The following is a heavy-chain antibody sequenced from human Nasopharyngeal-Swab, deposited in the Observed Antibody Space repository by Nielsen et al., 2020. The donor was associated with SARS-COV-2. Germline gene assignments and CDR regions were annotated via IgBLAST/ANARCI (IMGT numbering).Heavy chain of an antibody. V-gene: IGHV3-23*01. J-gene: IGHJ6*02. CDR2: IGASDGQT. Sequence: WIRQPPGKGLDWVSGIGASDGQTHYAGSVTGRFTISRDNSKNTLYLQMNSLRAEDTAVYYCAKAPSSSWYVDYYYGMDVWGQGTTVTVSS. CDR3: AKAPSSSWYVDYYYGMDV. D-gene: IGHD6-13*01.